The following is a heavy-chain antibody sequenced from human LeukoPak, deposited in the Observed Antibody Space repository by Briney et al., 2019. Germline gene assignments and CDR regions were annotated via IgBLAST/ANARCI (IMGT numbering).Heavy chain of an antibody. CDR3: ARRYSTALYDYGMDV. D-gene: IGHD5-12*01. CDR2: MNPNNDNT. CDR1: GYSFTSYD. Sequence: ASVKVSCKASGYSFTSYDINWVRQATGQGLEGMGWMNPNNDNTGYAQKFQGRVSMTSNTSMYTAYMELSSLKSDDTAVYFCARRYSTALYDYGMDVWGQGTTVTVSS. V-gene: IGHV1-8*01. J-gene: IGHJ6*02.